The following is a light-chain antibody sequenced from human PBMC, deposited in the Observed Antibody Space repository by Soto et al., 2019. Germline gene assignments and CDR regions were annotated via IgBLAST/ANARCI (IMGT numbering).Light chain of an antibody. CDR1: QDISNY. V-gene: IGKV1-33*01. CDR3: QQNDNVPLT. Sequence: DIQMTQSPSSLSASVGDRVTITCQASQDISNYLNWYQQKPGKAPKLLIYDASKLETGVPSRFSGSGSGTDLIFTISSLQPEDIATYYCQQNDNVPLTFGGGTKVEIK. CDR2: DAS. J-gene: IGKJ4*01.